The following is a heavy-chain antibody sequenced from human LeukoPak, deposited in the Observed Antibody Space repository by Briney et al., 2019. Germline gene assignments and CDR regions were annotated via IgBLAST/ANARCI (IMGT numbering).Heavy chain of an antibody. J-gene: IGHJ4*02. CDR2: MNPNSGST. Sequence: ASVKVSCKASGYTFTSYDINWVRQATGQGLEWMGWMNPNSGSTGCTQKFQGRVTMTRDTSISTAYMELSSLRSEDTAVYYCARGLRGAAADGYWGQGTLVTVSS. D-gene: IGHD6-13*01. V-gene: IGHV1-8*01. CDR3: ARGLRGAAADGY. CDR1: GYTFTSYD.